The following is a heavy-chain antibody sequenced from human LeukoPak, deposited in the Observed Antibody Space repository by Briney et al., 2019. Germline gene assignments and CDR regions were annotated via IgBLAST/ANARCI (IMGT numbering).Heavy chain of an antibody. CDR1: GGAISSGDYY. J-gene: IGHJ5*02. CDR2: IYYSGST. Sequence: SETLSLTCTVSGGAISSGDYYWSWIRQPPGKGLEWIGYIYYSGSTYYNPSLKSRVTISVDTSKNQFSLKLSSVTAADTAVYYCAREPPMYSGSRNWFDPWGQGTLVTVSS. V-gene: IGHV4-30-4*01. CDR3: AREPPMYSGSRNWFDP. D-gene: IGHD1-26*01.